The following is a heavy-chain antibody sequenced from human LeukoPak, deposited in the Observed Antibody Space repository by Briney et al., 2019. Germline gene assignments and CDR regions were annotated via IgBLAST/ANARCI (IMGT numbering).Heavy chain of an antibody. Sequence: SQTLYLTCTLSGGSVSRDSYYWGWIRQPAGKGLEWIGRSYTRGSTNNNPSLKSRVTISVDTSKNQFSLKPSTVTAADTAVYYCAREYYYGSGVWFDPWGQGTLVTVSS. D-gene: IGHD3-10*01. CDR3: AREYYYGSGVWFDP. CDR1: GGSVSRDSYY. CDR2: SYTRGST. J-gene: IGHJ5*02. V-gene: IGHV4-61*02.